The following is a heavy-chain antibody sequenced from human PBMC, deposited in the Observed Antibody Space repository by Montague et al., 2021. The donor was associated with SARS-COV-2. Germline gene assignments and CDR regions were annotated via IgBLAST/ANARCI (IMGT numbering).Heavy chain of an antibody. CDR3: ARTGLGAYDILTGYTVNAFDM. CDR2: IYYSGST. D-gene: IGHD3-9*01. V-gene: IGHV4-59*01. J-gene: IGHJ3*02. CDR1: GGSITSYY. Sequence: SETLSLTCTASGGSITSYYWTWIRQPPGKGLEWVGRIYYSGSTNYNPSLKSRVTISVDTSKNQFSLKLSSVTAADTAAYYCARTGLGAYDILTGYTVNAFDMWGQGTMVTVSS.